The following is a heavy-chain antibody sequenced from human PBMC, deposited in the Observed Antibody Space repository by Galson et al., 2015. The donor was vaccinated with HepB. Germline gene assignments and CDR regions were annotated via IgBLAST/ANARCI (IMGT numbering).Heavy chain of an antibody. Sequence: ETLSLTCTVSGGSISSYYWSWIRQPPGKGLEWIGYIYYSGSTNYNPSLKSRVTISVDTSKNQFSLKLSSVTAADTAVYYCASLITVAGTRDYWGHGTLVTVSS. CDR1: GGSISSYY. J-gene: IGHJ4*01. V-gene: IGHV4-59*01. CDR3: ASLITVAGTRDY. CDR2: IYYSGST. D-gene: IGHD6-19*01.